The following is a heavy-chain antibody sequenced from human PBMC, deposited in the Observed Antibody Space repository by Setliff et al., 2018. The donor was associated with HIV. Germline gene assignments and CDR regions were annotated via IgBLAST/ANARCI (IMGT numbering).Heavy chain of an antibody. D-gene: IGHD3-9*01. CDR1: GYTFTSYA. V-gene: IGHV1-3*03. CDR3: ARGDTHYDILTGYYNVHPFDY. Sequence: GASVKVSCKASGYTFTSYAMHWVRQAPGQRLEWMGWINAGNGNIKYSQEFQGRVTITRDTSASTAYMELSSLRSEDMAVYYCARGDTHYDILTGYYNVHPFDYWGQGTRGTVSS. CDR2: INAGNGNI. J-gene: IGHJ4*02.